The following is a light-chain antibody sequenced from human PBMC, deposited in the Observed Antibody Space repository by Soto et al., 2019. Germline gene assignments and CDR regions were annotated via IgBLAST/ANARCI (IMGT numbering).Light chain of an antibody. Sequence: QSALTQPRSVSGSPGQSVTISCIGTSSDVGGYNYVSWYQQHPGTAPKLLIYGVSERPSGVPDRFSSSKSGSTASLTISGLQAEDEADYYCCSYADTYTYVFGTGTKVTVL. V-gene: IGLV2-11*01. CDR2: GVS. CDR1: SSDVGGYNY. J-gene: IGLJ1*01. CDR3: CSYADTYTYV.